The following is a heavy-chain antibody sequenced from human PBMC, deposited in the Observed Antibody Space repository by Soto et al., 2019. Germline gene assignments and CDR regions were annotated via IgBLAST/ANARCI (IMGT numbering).Heavy chain of an antibody. D-gene: IGHD2-2*01. V-gene: IGHV3-7*01. CDR3: ARAAVPAAIWPWFDP. CDR1: GFTFSSYW. Sequence: GSLRLSCAASGFTFSSYWMSWVRQAPGKGLEWVANIKQDGSEKYYVDSVKGRFTISRDNAKNSLYLQMNSLRAEDTAVYYCARAAVPAAIWPWFDPWGQGTLVTVSS. J-gene: IGHJ5*02. CDR2: IKQDGSEK.